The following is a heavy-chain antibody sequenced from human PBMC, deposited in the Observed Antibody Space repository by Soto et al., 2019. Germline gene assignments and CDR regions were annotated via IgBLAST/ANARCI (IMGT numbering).Heavy chain of an antibody. CDR3: ARVASDYINSVDH. Sequence: EVQLLESGGGLVQPGGSLRLSCAASGFTFNSYAMTCVRQAPGKGLEWVSAIGGSGGNRYYAASVKGRFTISRDNSKHTLDLQMSRLRVEDTAVYYCARVASDYINSVDHWGQGILVTVSS. CDR2: IGGSGGNR. CDR1: GFTFNSYA. J-gene: IGHJ4*02. V-gene: IGHV3-23*01. D-gene: IGHD4-4*01.